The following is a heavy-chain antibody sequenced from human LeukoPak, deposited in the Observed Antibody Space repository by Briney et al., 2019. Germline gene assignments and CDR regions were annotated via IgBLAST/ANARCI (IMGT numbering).Heavy chain of an antibody. CDR3: AREGTSGSYFG. J-gene: IGHJ3*01. Sequence: PLASVKVSCKASGYTFTGYYIHCVRQAPGQGLEWMGWINPNSGGTNYIQKFQGRVTMTRVTSISTAYMELSRLRSDDTAVYYCAREGTSGSYFGWGQGTMVTVSS. CDR1: GYTFTGYY. D-gene: IGHD1-26*01. CDR2: INPNSGGT. V-gene: IGHV1-2*02.